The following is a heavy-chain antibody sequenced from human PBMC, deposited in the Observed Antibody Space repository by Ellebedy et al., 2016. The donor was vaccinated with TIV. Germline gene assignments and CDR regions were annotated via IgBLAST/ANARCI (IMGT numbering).Heavy chain of an antibody. V-gene: IGHV3-30*03. Sequence: GESLKISCAASGFTFSRYGMYWVRQAPGKGLEWVALISNDGRNEYHANSVKGRFTISRDNSKNTLHLQMNSLRVEDTAVYYCARGDYGLDVWGQGTTVAVSS. CDR1: GFTFSRYG. CDR2: ISNDGRNE. CDR3: ARGDYGLDV. J-gene: IGHJ6*02.